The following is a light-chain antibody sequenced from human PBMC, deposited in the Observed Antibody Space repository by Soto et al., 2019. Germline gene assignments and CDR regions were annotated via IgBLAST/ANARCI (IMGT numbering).Light chain of an antibody. CDR3: QQYGSSGT. Sequence: GTLSLSPGERATLSCRASQSVSNNYLAWYQQNPGQAPRLLFYGASNRATGIPDRFSGSGSGTDFTLTISRLEPEDFAVYYCQQYGSSGTFGQGTKVDIK. CDR1: QSVSNNY. J-gene: IGKJ1*01. V-gene: IGKV3-20*01. CDR2: GAS.